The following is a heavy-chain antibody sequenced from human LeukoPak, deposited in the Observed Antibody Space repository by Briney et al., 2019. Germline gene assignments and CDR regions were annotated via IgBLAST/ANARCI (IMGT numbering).Heavy chain of an antibody. D-gene: IGHD3-16*01. CDR2: INDNGAGT. CDR3: AKGLRTGVGPYMGYHYYMDV. Sequence: GVSLRLSCAASGFTFSSYAMSWVRQAPGKGLKWVSTINDNGAGTYYADSVKGRSTISRDNSYNTVSLQMNSLRDEDTGVYYCAKGLRTGVGPYMGYHYYMDVWGKGATVTVSS. CDR1: GFTFSSYA. V-gene: IGHV3-23*01. J-gene: IGHJ6*03.